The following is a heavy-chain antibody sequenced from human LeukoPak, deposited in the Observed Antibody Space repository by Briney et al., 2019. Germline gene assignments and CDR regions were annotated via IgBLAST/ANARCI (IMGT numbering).Heavy chain of an antibody. V-gene: IGHV1-18*01. D-gene: IGHD2-15*01. J-gene: IGHJ6*02. CDR3: AGEDIVVVVAAPYGMDV. Sequence: GASVKVSCKASGYTFTSYGISWVRQAPGQGLEWMGWISAYNGNTNYAQKLQGRVTMTTDTSTSTAYMELRSLRSDDTAVYYCAGEDIVVVVAAPYGMDVWGQGTTVTVSS. CDR1: GYTFTSYG. CDR2: ISAYNGNT.